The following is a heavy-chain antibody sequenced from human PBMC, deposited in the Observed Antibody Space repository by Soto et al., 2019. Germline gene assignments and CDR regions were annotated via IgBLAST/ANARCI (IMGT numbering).Heavy chain of an antibody. Sequence: QVQLQESGPGLVKPSQTLSLTCTVSGGSISSGGYYWSWIRQHPGKGLEWIGYIYYSGSTCYNPSLKSRVTISVDTSMNQFSLKLSSVTAADTAVYYCGRLGAESGYIRPDYWGQGTLLTVSS. CDR2: IYYSGST. CDR1: GGSISSGGYY. J-gene: IGHJ4*02. D-gene: IGHD3-22*01. V-gene: IGHV4-31*03. CDR3: GRLGAESGYIRPDY.